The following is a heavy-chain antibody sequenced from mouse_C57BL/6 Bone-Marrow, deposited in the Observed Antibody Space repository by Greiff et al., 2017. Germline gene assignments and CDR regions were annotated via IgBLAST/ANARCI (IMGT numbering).Heavy chain of an antibody. CDR2: FYPGSGSI. V-gene: IGHV1-62-2*01. J-gene: IGHJ2*01. CDR1: GYTFTEYT. D-gene: IGHD3-2*02. CDR3: ARHDREMTAQARYFEY. Sequence: VQLQQSGAELVKPGASVKLSCKASGYTFTEYTIHWVKQRPGQGLEWIGWFYPGSGSIKYNEKFKDKDTLTAGKSSSTVSMELSRLTSEDSAVYFCARHDREMTAQARYFEYWGQGTTLTVSS.